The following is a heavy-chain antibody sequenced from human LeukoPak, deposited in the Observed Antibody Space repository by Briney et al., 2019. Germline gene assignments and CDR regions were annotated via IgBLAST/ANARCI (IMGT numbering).Heavy chain of an antibody. CDR2: ISSSGSS. Sequence: SETLALTCTVPGGSISSSDYYWGWIRQPPGKGLEWIGAISSSGSSYYNPSLKSRVTISVDSSKNQFSLKLSSVTAADTAVYYCARRTSNPVGAIDYWGQGTLVTVSS. D-gene: IGHD1-26*01. J-gene: IGHJ4*02. V-gene: IGHV4-39*01. CDR1: GGSISSSDYY. CDR3: ARRTSNPVGAIDY.